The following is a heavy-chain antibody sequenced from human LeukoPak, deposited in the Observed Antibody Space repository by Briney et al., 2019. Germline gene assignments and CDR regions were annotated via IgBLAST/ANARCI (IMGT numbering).Heavy chain of an antibody. CDR2: ISVYNGNT. Sequence: ASVKVSCKASGYTFTNYGISWVRQAPGQGLGWMGWISVYNGNTNYAQKLQGRVTMTTDTSTNTAYMELRSLTSDDTAVYYCARDASYDGSGYYGYFDHWGQGTVVTVSS. D-gene: IGHD3-22*01. J-gene: IGHJ4*01. CDR3: ARDASYDGSGYYGYFDH. CDR1: GYTFTNYG. V-gene: IGHV1-18*01.